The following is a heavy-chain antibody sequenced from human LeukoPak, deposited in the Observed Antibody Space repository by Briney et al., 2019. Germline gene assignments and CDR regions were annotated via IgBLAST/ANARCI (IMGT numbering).Heavy chain of an antibody. CDR1: GFTFSTYA. CDR3: AKDPIVVVPAAGNY. J-gene: IGHJ4*02. D-gene: IGHD2-2*01. CDR2: TSGSGGST. V-gene: IGHV3-23*01. Sequence: PGGSLRLSCAAAGFTFSTYAMSWVRQAPGKGLEWVSATSGSGGSTYYAESVKGRFTISRDNSKNTLYLQMNSLRAEDTAVYYCAKDPIVVVPAAGNYWGQGTLVTVSS.